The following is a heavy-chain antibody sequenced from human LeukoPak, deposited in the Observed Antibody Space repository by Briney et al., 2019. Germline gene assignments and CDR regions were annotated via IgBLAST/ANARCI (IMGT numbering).Heavy chain of an antibody. CDR1: GYTFTGYY. J-gene: IGHJ4*02. V-gene: IGHV1-2*02. D-gene: IGHD3-10*01. CDR3: ARADFSMVRGDSFGY. Sequence: ASVKVSCKASGYTFTGYYMHWVRQAPGQGLGGWGWINPNSGGTNYAQKFQGRVTMTRDTSISTAYMELSRLRSDDTAVYYCARADFSMVRGDSFGYWGQGTLVTVSS. CDR2: INPNSGGT.